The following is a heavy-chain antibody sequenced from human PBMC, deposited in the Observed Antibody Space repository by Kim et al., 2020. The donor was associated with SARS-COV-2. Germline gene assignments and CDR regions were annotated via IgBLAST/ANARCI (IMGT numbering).Heavy chain of an antibody. CDR2: INASNGNT. J-gene: IGHJ5*02. Sequence: ASVKVSCKASGYTFTSYAMHWVRQAPGQRLEWMGWINASNGNTKYSQKFQGRVTITRDTSDSTAYMELSSLRSEDTAVYYCARGPSVVVPAAILDCFDPWGQGPRVTVSS. CDR1: GYTFTSYA. D-gene: IGHD2-2*01. V-gene: IGHV1-3*01. CDR3: ARGPSVVVPAAILDCFDP.